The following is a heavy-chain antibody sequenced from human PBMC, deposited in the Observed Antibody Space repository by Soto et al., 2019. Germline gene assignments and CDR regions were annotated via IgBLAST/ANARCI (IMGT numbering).Heavy chain of an antibody. Sequence: ASVKVSCKASGYTFTSYGISWVRQAPGQGLEWMGWISAYNGNTNYAQKLQGRVTMTTDTSTSTAYMELRSLRSDDTAVYYCARSSSQWGLLPGHYFGYWGQGTLVTVSS. J-gene: IGHJ4*02. CDR2: ISAYNGNT. CDR1: GYTFTSYG. CDR3: ARSSSQWGLLPGHYFGY. V-gene: IGHV1-18*04. D-gene: IGHD1-26*01.